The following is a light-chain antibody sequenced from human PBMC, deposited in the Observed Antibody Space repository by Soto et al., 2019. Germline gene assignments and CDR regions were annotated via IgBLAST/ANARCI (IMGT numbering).Light chain of an antibody. CDR2: AAF. V-gene: IGKV3-15*01. J-gene: IGKJ4*01. Sequence: EIVMTQSPATLSVSPGETVTLSCRASQSVSTSVAWYQQKPGQAPRLLIYAAFTRATAVPARFSGSGSGTEFALTICGLQSEDFAVYHCQQHKDWPLTFGGGTKVEMK. CDR1: QSVSTS. CDR3: QQHKDWPLT.